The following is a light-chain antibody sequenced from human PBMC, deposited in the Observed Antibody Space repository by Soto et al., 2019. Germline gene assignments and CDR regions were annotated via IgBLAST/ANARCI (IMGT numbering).Light chain of an antibody. CDR3: HQYEDWPQT. V-gene: IGKV3D-15*01. CDR2: GAS. Sequence: EIVLTQSPATLSVSPGERATLSCRASRGVFSNLAWYQQKPGQAPRLLIYGASTRASAIPARFSGRGSGTDFTLTISSLQSEDFALYYCHQYEDWPQTFGQGTKVDIK. J-gene: IGKJ1*01. CDR1: RGVFSN.